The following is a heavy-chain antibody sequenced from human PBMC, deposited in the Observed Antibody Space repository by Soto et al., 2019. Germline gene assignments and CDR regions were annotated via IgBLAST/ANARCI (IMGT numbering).Heavy chain of an antibody. CDR2: ISYDGSNK. CDR3: AKRTTAYGSDPFDY. CDR1: GFTFSSYG. J-gene: IGHJ4*02. V-gene: IGHV3-30*18. Sequence: PGGSLRLSCAASGFTFSSYGMHWVRQAPGKGLEWVAVISYDGSNKYYADSVKGRFTISRDNSKNTLYLQMNSLRAEDTAVYYCAKRTTAYGSDPFDYWGQGTLVTVSS. D-gene: IGHD3-10*01.